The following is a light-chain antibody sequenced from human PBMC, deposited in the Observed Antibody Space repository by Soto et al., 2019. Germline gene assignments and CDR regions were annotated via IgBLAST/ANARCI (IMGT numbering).Light chain of an antibody. Sequence: QSVLTQPPSVSATPGQRVAISCSGSNSNIGVNTVTWFQQIAGTAPRLLIYRNDQRPSGVPDRFSGSKSGTSASLAISGLQSADEAEYYCAAWDNSLSGWLFGGGTQLTVL. CDR3: AAWDNSLSGWL. CDR1: NSNIGVNT. J-gene: IGLJ2*01. CDR2: RND. V-gene: IGLV1-44*01.